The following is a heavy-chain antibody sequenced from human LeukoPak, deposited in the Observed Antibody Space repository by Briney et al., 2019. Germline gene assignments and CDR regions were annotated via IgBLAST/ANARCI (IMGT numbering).Heavy chain of an antibody. CDR3: ASGPRRAVGTLWN. V-gene: IGHV4-34*01. Sequence: PSETLSLTCAVYGGSCSGSYWSWLRQPPGKGLEWIGEINHSGSTNYNPSLKSRVTISVDTSKNQFSMKLSSVTAADTAVYYCASGPRRAVGTLWNWGQGTLVTVSS. CDR1: GGSCSGSY. J-gene: IGHJ4*02. CDR2: INHSGST. D-gene: IGHD3-3*01.